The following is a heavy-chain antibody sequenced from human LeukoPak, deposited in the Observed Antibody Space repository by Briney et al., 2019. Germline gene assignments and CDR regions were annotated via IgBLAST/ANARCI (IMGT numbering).Heavy chain of an antibody. J-gene: IGHJ3*02. V-gene: IGHV4-59*01. CDR3: ARASSGYFYAFDI. CDR1: GGSISSYY. CDR2: TYYSGST. Sequence: SKTLSLTCTVSGGSISSYYWSWIRQPPGKGLEWIGYTYYSGSTNYNPSLKSRVTISVDTSKNQFSLKLSSVTAADTAVYYCARASSGYFYAFDIWGQGTMVTVSS. D-gene: IGHD3-22*01.